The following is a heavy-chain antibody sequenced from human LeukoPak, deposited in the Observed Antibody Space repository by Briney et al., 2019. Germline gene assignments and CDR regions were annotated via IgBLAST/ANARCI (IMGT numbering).Heavy chain of an antibody. V-gene: IGHV3-48*03. CDR1: GFTFSSYE. CDR3: ARDRIGSSWYNWFDP. Sequence: PGGSLRLSCAASGFTFSSYEMNWVRQAPGKGLEWVSYISSSGSTIYYADSVKGRFTISRDNAKNSLYLQMNSVRAEDTAVYYCARDRIGSSWYNWFDPWGQGTLVTVSS. D-gene: IGHD6-13*01. J-gene: IGHJ5*02. CDR2: ISSSGSTI.